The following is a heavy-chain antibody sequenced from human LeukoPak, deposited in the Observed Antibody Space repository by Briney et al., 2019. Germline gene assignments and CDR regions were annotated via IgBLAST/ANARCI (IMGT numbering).Heavy chain of an antibody. CDR1: GGSISSYY. CDR2: IYTSGST. J-gene: IGHJ6*03. V-gene: IGHV4-4*07. Sequence: SETLSLTCTVSGGSISSYYWSWIRQPAGKGLEWIGRIYTSGSTNYNPSLKSRVTMSVDASKNQFSLKLSSVTAADTAVYYCARDPDYGDYYYYYMDVWGKGTTVTVSS. D-gene: IGHD4-17*01. CDR3: ARDPDYGDYYYYYMDV.